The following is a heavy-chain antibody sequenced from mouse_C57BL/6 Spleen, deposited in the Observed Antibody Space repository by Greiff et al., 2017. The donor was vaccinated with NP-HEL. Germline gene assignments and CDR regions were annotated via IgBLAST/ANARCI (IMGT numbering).Heavy chain of an antibody. CDR1: GYTFTSYW. J-gene: IGHJ4*01. CDR3: ARSLLYGNFYAMDY. CDR2: IYPSDSET. D-gene: IGHD2-1*01. Sequence: QVQLKQPGAELVRPGSSVKLSCKASGYTFTSYWMDWVKQRPGQGLEWIGNIYPSDSETHYNQKFKDKATLTVDKSSSTAYMQLSSLTSEDSAVYYCARSLLYGNFYAMDYWGQGTSVTVSS. V-gene: IGHV1-61*01.